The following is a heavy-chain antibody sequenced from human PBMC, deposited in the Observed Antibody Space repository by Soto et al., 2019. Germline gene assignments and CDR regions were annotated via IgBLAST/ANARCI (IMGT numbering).Heavy chain of an antibody. V-gene: IGHV4-30-4*01. CDR1: GGSISSGDYY. J-gene: IGHJ4*02. Sequence: QVQLQESGPGLVKPSQTLSLTCTVSGGSISSGDYYWSWIRQPPGKGLEWIGYIYYSGSTYYNPSLKRRVTISVDTSKNQFSLKLSSVTAADTAVYYGARGDSSIAAAGTSDYWGQGTLVTVSS. D-gene: IGHD6-13*01. CDR3: ARGDSSIAAAGTSDY. CDR2: IYYSGST.